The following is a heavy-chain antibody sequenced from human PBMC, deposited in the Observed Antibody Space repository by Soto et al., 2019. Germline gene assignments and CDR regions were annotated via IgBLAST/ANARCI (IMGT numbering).Heavy chain of an antibody. CDR3: AREAPVNWNDRHDLEAFDI. V-gene: IGHV1-18*01. D-gene: IGHD1-1*01. CDR2: ISAYNGNT. CDR1: GYTFTSYG. Sequence: VASVKVSCKASGYTFTSYGISWVRQAPGQGLEWMGWISAYNGNTNYAQKLQGRVTMTTDTSTSTAYMELRSLRSDDTAVYYCAREAPVNWNDRHDLEAFDIWGQGTMVTVSS. J-gene: IGHJ3*02.